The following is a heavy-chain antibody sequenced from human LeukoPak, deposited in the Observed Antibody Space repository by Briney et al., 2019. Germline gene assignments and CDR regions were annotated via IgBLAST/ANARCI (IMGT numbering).Heavy chain of an antibody. D-gene: IGHD3-10*01. Sequence: GGSLRLSCAASGFTLSSYAMSWVRQAPGKGLEWVSSISASGRSTNYADSVEGRFTISRDNSKNTVYLQMNSLRAEDTAVYYCAKVMKGSERLTMVRGVIIKTAGLYYMDVWGKGTTVTVS. CDR2: ISASGRST. CDR3: AKVMKGSERLTMVRGVIIKTAGLYYMDV. CDR1: GFTLSSYA. J-gene: IGHJ6*03. V-gene: IGHV3-23*01.